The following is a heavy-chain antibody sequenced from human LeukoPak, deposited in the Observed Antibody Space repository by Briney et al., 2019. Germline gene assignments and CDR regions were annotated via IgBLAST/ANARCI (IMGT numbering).Heavy chain of an antibody. CDR2: ISPNNGDT. Sequence: ASGKVSCKASGYTFSSYGITWVRQAPGQGLEWMGWISPNNGDTNYAQKLQGRVTMTTDTSTSTAYMELRSIRSDDTAMYYCARVIVGATIEGRHSWLDPWGQGTLVTVSS. CDR3: ARVIVGATIEGRHSWLDP. V-gene: IGHV1-18*01. CDR1: GYTFSSYG. D-gene: IGHD1-26*01. J-gene: IGHJ5*02.